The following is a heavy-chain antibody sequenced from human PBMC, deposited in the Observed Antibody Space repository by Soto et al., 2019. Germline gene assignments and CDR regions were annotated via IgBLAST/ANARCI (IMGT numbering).Heavy chain of an antibody. J-gene: IGHJ3*02. CDR2: IYPSDSDT. Sequence: PGESLKISCKGSGYTFTSYWIGWVRQMPGKGLEWMGIIYPSDSDTRYSPSFQGQVTISADKSISTAYLQWNSLRASDTAIYYCARSNDYGGVIGAFHISGPGT. CDR3: ARSNDYGGVIGAFHI. D-gene: IGHD4-17*01. V-gene: IGHV5-51*01. CDR1: GYTFTSYW.